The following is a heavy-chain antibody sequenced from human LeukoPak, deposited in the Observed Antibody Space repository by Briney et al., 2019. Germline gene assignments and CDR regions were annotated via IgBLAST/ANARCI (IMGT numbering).Heavy chain of an antibody. CDR2: ISYSETT. J-gene: IGHJ4*02. CDR1: SASISSSPYF. V-gene: IGHV4-39*02. CDR3: AANSADYNTLGSSYKV. D-gene: IGHD3-10*01. Sequence: SETLSLTCTVSSASISSSPYFWAWIRQSPGQGLEWIGTISYSETTYYNPSLKSRVTVSVDTSKNHFSLKLNSVTAADTAVYYCAANSADYNTLGSSYKVWGQGTLVTVSS.